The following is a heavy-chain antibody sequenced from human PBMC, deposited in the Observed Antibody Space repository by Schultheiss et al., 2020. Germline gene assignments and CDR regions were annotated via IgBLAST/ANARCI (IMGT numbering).Heavy chain of an antibody. CDR2: IIPILGIA. V-gene: IGHV1-69*04. D-gene: IGHD4-17*01. CDR3: ARAPDYGDYVGDYYYYYYMDV. CDR1: GYTFTGYY. Sequence: SVKVSCKASGYTFTGYYMHWVRQAPGQGLEWMGRIIPILGIANYAQKFQGRVTITADESTSTAYMELSSLRSEDTAVYYCARAPDYGDYVGDYYYYYYMDVWGKGTTVTVSS. J-gene: IGHJ6*03.